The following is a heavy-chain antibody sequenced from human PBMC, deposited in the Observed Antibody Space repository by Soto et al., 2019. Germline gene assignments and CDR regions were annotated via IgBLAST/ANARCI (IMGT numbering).Heavy chain of an antibody. J-gene: IGHJ6*02. D-gene: IGHD6-13*01. CDR3: ARVVEQQLDYYYGMDV. Sequence: GASVKVSCKASGGTFSSYAISWVRQAPGQGLEWMGGIIPIFGTANYAQKFQGRVTITADESTSKAYMELSSPRSEDTAVYYCARVVEQQLDYYYGMDVWGQGTTVTVSS. CDR2: IIPIFGTA. CDR1: GGTFSSYA. V-gene: IGHV1-69*13.